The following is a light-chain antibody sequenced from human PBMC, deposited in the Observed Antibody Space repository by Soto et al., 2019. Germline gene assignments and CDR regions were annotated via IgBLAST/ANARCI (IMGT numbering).Light chain of an antibody. Sequence: DIVMTQSPLSLPVTPGEPASISCRSSQSLLHTNGYNYLDWYLQKPGQSPQLLIYLGSNRASGVPDRFSGSGSGTDFTLKSSRVEAEDVGVHYCMQALQTPPITFGQGTRLEIK. CDR1: QSLLHTNGYNY. J-gene: IGKJ5*01. V-gene: IGKV2-28*01. CDR3: MQALQTPPIT. CDR2: LGS.